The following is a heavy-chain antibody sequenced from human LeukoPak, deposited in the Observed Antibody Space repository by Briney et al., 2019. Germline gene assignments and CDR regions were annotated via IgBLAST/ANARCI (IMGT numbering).Heavy chain of an antibody. V-gene: IGHV3-21*01. CDR3: ARGGSGSSSWFEP. CDR2: ISSSSSHI. D-gene: IGHD6-6*01. J-gene: IGHJ5*02. Sequence: PGGSLRLSCAASGFTFSSYSMNWVRQAPGKGLEWVSSISSSSSHIYYADSVKGRFTISRDNAKNSLYLQMNSLRAERTAVYDCARGGSGSSSWFEPWGQGTLVTVSS. CDR1: GFTFSSYS.